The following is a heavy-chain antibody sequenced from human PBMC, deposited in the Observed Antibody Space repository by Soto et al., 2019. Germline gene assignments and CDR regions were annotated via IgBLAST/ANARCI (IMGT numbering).Heavy chain of an antibody. CDR2: ISGSGGST. CDR3: ANHRYLLSGYSYNEAADAFDI. CDR1: GFTFSSYA. Sequence: GGSLRLSCAASGFTFSSYAMSWVRQAPGKGLEWVSAISGSGGSTYYADSVKGRFTISRDNSKNTLYLQMNSLRAEDTAVYYCANHRYLLSGYSYNEAADAFDIWGQGTMVTVS. V-gene: IGHV3-23*01. J-gene: IGHJ3*02. D-gene: IGHD3-22*01.